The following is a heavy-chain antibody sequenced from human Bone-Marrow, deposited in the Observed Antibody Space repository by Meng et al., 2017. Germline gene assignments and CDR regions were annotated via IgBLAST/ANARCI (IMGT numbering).Heavy chain of an antibody. CDR3: ARDSWLAAD. CDR1: GFTFSSYA. CDR2: ISGSGGST. J-gene: IGHJ4*02. D-gene: IGHD6-19*01. Sequence: GESLKISCAASGFTFSSYAMSWVRQAPGKGLEWVSAISGSGGSTYYADSVKGRFTISRDNSKNTLYLQMNSLRAEDTAVYYCARDSWLAADWGQGTLVTVSS. V-gene: IGHV3-23*01.